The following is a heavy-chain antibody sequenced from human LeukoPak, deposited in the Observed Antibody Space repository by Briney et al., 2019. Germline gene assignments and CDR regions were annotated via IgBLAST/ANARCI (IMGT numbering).Heavy chain of an antibody. CDR2: IYYSGST. CDR3: ARHYVREIGYIQH. CDR1: DSSISSSSYY. D-gene: IGHD3-16*01. J-gene: IGHJ1*01. Sequence: SATMTLTCTVSDSSISSSSYYLRWMRQPPGKGLESIWSIYYSGSTSYNPSLKSLVTISVDTSKNQFSLKLSSVTAADTAVYYCARHYVREIGYIQHWVQGTLVTVSS. V-gene: IGHV4-39*01.